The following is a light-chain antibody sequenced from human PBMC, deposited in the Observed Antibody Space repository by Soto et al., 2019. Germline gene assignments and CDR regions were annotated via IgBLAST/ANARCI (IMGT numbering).Light chain of an antibody. CDR2: DVT. CDR1: SSDVGGYNY. J-gene: IGLJ1*01. V-gene: IGLV2-14*03. CDR3: SSYRGGSTYA. Sequence: QSVLTQPASVSGSPGQSITVSCTGTSSDVGGYNYVSWYQQHPGKAPRLMIYDVTNRPSGVSDRFSGSKSGNTASLTISGLQAEDEADYYCSSYRGGSTYAFGTGTKVTAL.